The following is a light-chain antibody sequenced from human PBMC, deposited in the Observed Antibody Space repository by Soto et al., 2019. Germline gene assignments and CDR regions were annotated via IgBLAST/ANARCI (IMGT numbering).Light chain of an antibody. V-gene: IGLV2-14*01. CDR2: EVR. CDR1: SSDVGSYNY. Sequence: QSALTQPASVSGSPGQSITISCTGTSSDVGSYNYVSWNQQHPGKAPKLMIYEVRSRPPGVSDRFSGSKSGKTASRTIFGLQAEDEADYYCSSYTTSTTQVFGGGTKLTVL. CDR3: SSYTTSTTQV. J-gene: IGLJ2*01.